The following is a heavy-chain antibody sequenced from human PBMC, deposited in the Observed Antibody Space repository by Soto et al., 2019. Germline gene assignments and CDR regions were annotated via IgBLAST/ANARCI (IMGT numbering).Heavy chain of an antibody. CDR2: IIPAFGTT. CDR3: ARVPRQMLYGPTRNGMDV. V-gene: IGHV1-69*01. J-gene: IGHJ6*02. CDR1: GGTFGIYA. Sequence: QVQLVQSGAAVSKPGSSVKVSCEASGGTFGIYAIGWVRQAPGQGLEWMGGIIPAFGTTKNAQKFQDRVDMTADESTNTVYIELRGLRFDDTAVYYCARVPRQMLYGPTRNGMDVWGQGTTLIVSS. D-gene: IGHD2-2*02.